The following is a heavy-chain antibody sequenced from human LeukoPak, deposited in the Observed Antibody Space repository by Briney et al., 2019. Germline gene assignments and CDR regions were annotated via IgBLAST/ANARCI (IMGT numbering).Heavy chain of an antibody. J-gene: IGHJ4*02. CDR1: GFTFSSYW. D-gene: IGHD3-16*02. CDR3: ARSDYVWGSYRLDY. Sequence: GGSLRLSCAASGFTFSSYWMHWVRQAPGKGLVWVSRINSDGSSTSYADSVKGRFTISRDNAKNTLYLQTNSLRAEDTAVYYCARSDYVWGSYRLDYWGQGTLVTVSS. CDR2: INSDGSST. V-gene: IGHV3-74*01.